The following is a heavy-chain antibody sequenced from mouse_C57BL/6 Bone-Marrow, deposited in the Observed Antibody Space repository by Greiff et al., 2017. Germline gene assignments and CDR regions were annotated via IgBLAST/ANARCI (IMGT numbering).Heavy chain of an antibody. V-gene: IGHV1-85*01. Sequence: QVQLQQSGPELVKPGASVKLSCKASGYTFTSYDINWVKQRPGQGLEWIGWIYPRDGSTKYNEKFKGKATLTVDTSSSTAYMELHSLTSEDSAVYFCERFSPYYYGSTHWYFDVWGTGTTVTVSS. CDR1: GYTFTSYD. CDR2: IYPRDGST. CDR3: ERFSPYYYGSTHWYFDV. J-gene: IGHJ1*03. D-gene: IGHD1-1*01.